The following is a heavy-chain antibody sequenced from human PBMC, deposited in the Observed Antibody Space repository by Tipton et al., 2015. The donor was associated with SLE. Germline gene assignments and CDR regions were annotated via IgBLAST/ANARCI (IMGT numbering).Heavy chain of an antibody. V-gene: IGHV4-59*08. J-gene: IGHJ4*02. D-gene: IGHD3-3*01. CDR1: GGSISSYY. CDR3: ARHLQGSGYDI. CDR2: IYYSGST. Sequence: TLSLTCTVSGGSISSYYWSWIRQPPGKGLEWIGHIYYSGSTNYNPSLKSRVTISVDTSKNQFSLKLSSVTAADTAVYFCARHLQGSGYDIWGQGTLVTVSS.